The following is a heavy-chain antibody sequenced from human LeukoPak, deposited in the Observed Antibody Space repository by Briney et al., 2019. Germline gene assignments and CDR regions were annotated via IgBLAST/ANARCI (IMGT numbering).Heavy chain of an antibody. CDR2: ISGSGGST. CDR3: ATCGDSSGSGIDY. V-gene: IGHV3-23*01. Sequence: GGSLRLSCAASGFTFSSYAMSWVRQAPGKGLEWVSAISGSGGSTYYADSVKGRFTISRDNSKNTLYLQMHSLRAEDTAVYYCATCGDSSGSGIDYWGQGTLVTVSS. J-gene: IGHJ4*02. D-gene: IGHD3-22*01. CDR1: GFTFSSYA.